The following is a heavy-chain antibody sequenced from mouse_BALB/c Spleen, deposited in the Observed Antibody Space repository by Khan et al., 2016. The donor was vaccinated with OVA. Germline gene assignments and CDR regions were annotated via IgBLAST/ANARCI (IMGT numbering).Heavy chain of an antibody. J-gene: IGHJ3*01. V-gene: IGHV1-18*01. CDR1: GYTFTDYN. CDR3: ARGVYGSIGAWFAY. D-gene: IGHD1-1*01. CDR2: INPNNGYT. Sequence: VQLKESGPELVKPGASVKIPCKASGYTFTDYNMDWVKQSHGKSFEWIGDINPNNGYTINNQKFKGKATLTVDKSSSTAYMELRSLTSEDTAVYYCARGVYGSIGAWFAYWGQGTLVTVSA.